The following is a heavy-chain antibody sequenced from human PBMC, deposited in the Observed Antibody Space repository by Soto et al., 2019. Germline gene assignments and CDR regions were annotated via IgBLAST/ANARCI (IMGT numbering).Heavy chain of an antibody. CDR3: AKDREFTNFYRMDV. CDR1: GFTFSSYA. Sequence: GGSLRLSCAASGFTFSSYAMHWVRQAPGKGLEWVAVIYSGGSTYYADSVRGRFTISRDNSKNTLYLQVNGLRDEDTAVYYFAKDREFTNFYRMDVWGQRSTVTVSS. J-gene: IGHJ6*02. V-gene: IGHV3-NL1*01. D-gene: IGHD3-10*01. CDR2: IYSGGST.